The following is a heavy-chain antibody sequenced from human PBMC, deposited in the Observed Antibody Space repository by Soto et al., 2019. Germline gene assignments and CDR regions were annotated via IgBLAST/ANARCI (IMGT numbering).Heavy chain of an antibody. J-gene: IGHJ6*02. D-gene: IGHD2-2*02. CDR3: AKDSWLGRYCRSTSGYNPLNSYYDGRSC. CDR2: ISGRGGST. Sequence: GCPKIQCASSRCIFTICGMSWVRPAPGKGLELVSVISGRGGSTYYAYSVKGRFTISRDNSKNTLYLQMNSLRAEDTAVYYCAKDSWLGRYCRSTSGYNPLNSYYDGRSCRGRGTTGIVSS. V-gene: IGHV3-23*01. CDR1: RCIFTICG.